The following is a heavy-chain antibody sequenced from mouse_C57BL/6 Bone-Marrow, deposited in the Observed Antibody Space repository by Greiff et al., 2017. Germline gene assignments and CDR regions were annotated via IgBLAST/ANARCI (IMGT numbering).Heavy chain of an antibody. CDR1: GYTFTSYD. V-gene: IGHV1-85*01. Sequence: QVQLQQSGPELVKPGASVKLSCKASGYTFTSYDINWVKQRPGQGLEWIGWIYPRDGSTKYNEKFKGKATLTVDTSSSTAYMERHSLTSEDSAVYFCARTPIRYYGSSYDFDYWGQGTTLTVSS. J-gene: IGHJ2*01. CDR2: IYPRDGST. CDR3: ARTPIRYYGSSYDFDY. D-gene: IGHD1-1*01.